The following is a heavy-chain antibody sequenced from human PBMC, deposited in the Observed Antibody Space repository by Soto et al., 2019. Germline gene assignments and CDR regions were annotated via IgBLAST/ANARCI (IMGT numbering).Heavy chain of an antibody. D-gene: IGHD5-12*01. J-gene: IGHJ6*02. CDR3: ARDIVATTRSYYYYYGMDV. CDR2: IYYSGST. V-gene: IGHV4-30-4*01. CDR1: GGSISSGDYY. Sequence: QVQLQESGPGLVKPSQTLSLTCTVSGGSISSGDYYWSWIRQPPGKGLEWIGYIYYSGSTYYNPSLKSRVTISVDTSKNQFSLKLSSVTAADTAVYYCARDIVATTRSYYYYYGMDVWGQGTTVTVSS.